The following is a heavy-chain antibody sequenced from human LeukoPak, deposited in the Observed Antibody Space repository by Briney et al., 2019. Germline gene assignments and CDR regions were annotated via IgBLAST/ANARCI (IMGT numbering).Heavy chain of an antibody. V-gene: IGHV1-18*01. J-gene: IGHJ6*03. CDR2: ISAYNGNT. CDR1: SYTFTSYG. CDR3: AGLTYYYYMDV. Sequence: ASVKVSYKASSYTFTSYGISWARQAPGQGLEWMGWISAYNGNTNYAQKLQGRVTMTTDTSTSTAYMELRSLRSDDTAVYYCAGLTYYYYMDVWGKGTTVTVSS.